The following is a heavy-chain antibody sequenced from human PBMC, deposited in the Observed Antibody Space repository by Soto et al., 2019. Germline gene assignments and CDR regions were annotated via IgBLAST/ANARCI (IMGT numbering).Heavy chain of an antibody. Sequence: LILSCAASGFTFSSYSMIWVRQAPGKGLEWVSAISGSGGSTYYADSVKGRFTISRDNSKNTLYLQMNSLRAEDTAVYYCAKDKYSSGWYPIDYWGQGTLVTVSS. CDR2: ISGSGGST. D-gene: IGHD6-19*01. CDR1: GFTFSSYS. J-gene: IGHJ4*02. V-gene: IGHV3-23*01. CDR3: AKDKYSSGWYPIDY.